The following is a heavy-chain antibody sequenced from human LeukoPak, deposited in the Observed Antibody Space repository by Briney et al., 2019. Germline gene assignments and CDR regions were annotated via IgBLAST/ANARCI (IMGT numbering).Heavy chain of an antibody. CDR2: IYYSGST. J-gene: IGHJ5*02. CDR3: ASTYGDYNWFDP. Sequence: SETLSLTCTVSGGSISSYYWSWIRQPPGKGLEWIGYIYYSGSTNYNPSLKSRVTISVDTSKNQFSLKLSSVTAAVTAVYYCASTYGDYNWFDPWGQGTLVTVSS. CDR1: GGSISSYY. D-gene: IGHD4-17*01. V-gene: IGHV4-59*01.